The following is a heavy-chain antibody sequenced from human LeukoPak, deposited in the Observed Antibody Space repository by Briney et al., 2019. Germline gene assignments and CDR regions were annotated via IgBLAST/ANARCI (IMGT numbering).Heavy chain of an antibody. CDR3: ARDDRYSSGWYYFQH. Sequence: ASVKVSCKASGYTFTSYGISWVRQAPGQGLEWMGWISAYNGNTNYAQKLQGRVTMTTDTSTSTAYMELRSLRSDDTAVYYCARDDRYSSGWYYFQHWGQGTLVTVSS. J-gene: IGHJ1*01. V-gene: IGHV1-18*01. CDR2: ISAYNGNT. CDR1: GYTFTSYG. D-gene: IGHD6-19*01.